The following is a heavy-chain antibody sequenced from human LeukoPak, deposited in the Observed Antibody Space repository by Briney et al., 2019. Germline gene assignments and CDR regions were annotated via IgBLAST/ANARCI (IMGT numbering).Heavy chain of an antibody. CDR3: AKDAAGPEY. Sequence: GGSLRLSCAASGFTFSNYWMYWVRQAPGKGLFWVSGISAGGGSTYYADSVKGRFSISRDNSRNTLYLQMNSLRAEDTAVYYCAKDAAGPEYWGQGTLVTVSS. CDR1: GFTFSNYW. CDR2: ISAGGGST. D-gene: IGHD6-13*01. V-gene: IGHV3-23*01. J-gene: IGHJ4*02.